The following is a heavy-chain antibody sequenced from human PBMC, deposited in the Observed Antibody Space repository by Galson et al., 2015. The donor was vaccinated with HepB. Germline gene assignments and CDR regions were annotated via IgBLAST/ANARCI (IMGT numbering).Heavy chain of an antibody. D-gene: IGHD2-8*01. J-gene: IGHJ4*02. Sequence: SLRLSCAASGFTFSNVWMSWVRQGPGKGPEWVGRIKSNSADGTADHAAPVKGRFTISRDDSTDTLYLQLDSLNTEDTAVYYCGVYSDGAVGHWGQGTLVTVSS. V-gene: IGHV3-15*01. CDR2: IKSNSADGTA. CDR1: GFTFSNVW. CDR3: GVYSDGAVGH.